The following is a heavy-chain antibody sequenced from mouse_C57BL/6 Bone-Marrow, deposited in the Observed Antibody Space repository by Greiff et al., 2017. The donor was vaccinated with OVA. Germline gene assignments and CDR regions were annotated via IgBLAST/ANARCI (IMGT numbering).Heavy chain of an antibody. Sequence: EVQLQQSGPELVKPGASVKISCKASGYTFTDYYMNWVKQSPGKSLEWIGDINPNTGGTSYNQKFTGKAILTVDKSSSTAYMELRSLTSEDSAVYCGAANNTGYYFDYWGKGTTLTVSS. J-gene: IGHJ2*01. CDR2: INPNTGGT. D-gene: IGHD1-3*01. CDR1: GYTFTDYY. CDR3: AANNTGYYFDY. V-gene: IGHV1-26*01.